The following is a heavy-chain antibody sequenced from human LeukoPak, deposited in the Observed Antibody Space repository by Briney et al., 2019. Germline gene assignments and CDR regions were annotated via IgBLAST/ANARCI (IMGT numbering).Heavy chain of an antibody. J-gene: IGHJ4*02. V-gene: IGHV3-23*01. CDR3: AKGGKWDVTPFDY. Sequence: QSGGSLRLSCAASGFTFTSYSMSGGGGSTYYADSVKGRFTISRDNSKNTLYLQVNSLRAEDTAVYYCAKGGKWDVTPFDYWGQGTLVTVSS. CDR1: GFTFTSYS. CDR2: GGGGST. D-gene: IGHD1-26*01.